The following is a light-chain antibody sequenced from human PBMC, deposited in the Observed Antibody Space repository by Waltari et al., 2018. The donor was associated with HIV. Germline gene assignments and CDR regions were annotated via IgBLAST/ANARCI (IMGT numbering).Light chain of an antibody. CDR1: ALPKQY. CDR3: QSADITNIWV. J-gene: IGLJ2*01. CDR2: RDN. V-gene: IGLV3-25*03. Sequence: SSDLTQPPSLSLSPGQTARITCSGDALPKQYVYWYQQKPGQAPVLIISRDNERPSGVPDRFSGSRSGTTATAAVTSSGVQTEDEADYYCQSADITNIWVFVGGTKLTVL.